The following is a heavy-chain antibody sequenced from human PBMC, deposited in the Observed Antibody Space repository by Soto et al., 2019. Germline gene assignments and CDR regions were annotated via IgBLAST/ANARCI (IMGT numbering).Heavy chain of an antibody. CDR3: ARDQVISSGWYGY. D-gene: IGHD6-19*01. CDR2: ISYDGSNK. J-gene: IGHJ4*02. V-gene: IGHV3-30-3*01. Sequence: GGSLRLSCAASGFTFSSYAMHWVRQAPGKGLEWVAVISYDGSNKYYADSVKGRFTISRDNSKNTLYLQMNSLRAEDTAVYYCARDQVISSGWYGYWGQGTLVTVPS. CDR1: GFTFSSYA.